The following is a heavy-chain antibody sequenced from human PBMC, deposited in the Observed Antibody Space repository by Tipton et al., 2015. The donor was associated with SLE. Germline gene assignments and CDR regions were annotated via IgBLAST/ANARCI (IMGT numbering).Heavy chain of an antibody. Sequence: SLRLSCEASGFTVSSNDMSWVRQAPGKGLEWVSHIKRGGSTHYVDSVKGRFTISRDNSKNTLYLQVNSLRAEGTGVYYCATGEYRPFDYWGQGALVTVSS. J-gene: IGHJ4*02. CDR2: IKRGGST. D-gene: IGHD2/OR15-2a*01. CDR3: ATGEYRPFDY. V-gene: IGHV3-53*01. CDR1: GFTVSSND.